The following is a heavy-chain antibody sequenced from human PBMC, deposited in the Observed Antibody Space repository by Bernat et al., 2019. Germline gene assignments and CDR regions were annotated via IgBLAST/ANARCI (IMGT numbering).Heavy chain of an antibody. Sequence: QVQLVESGGGVVQPGRSLRLSCAASGFTFSSYGMHWVRQAPDKGLEWVAVIWYDGSNKYYADSVKGRFTISRDNSKNTLYLQMNSLRAEDTAVYYCARDFLYYYYMDVWGKGTTVTVSS. V-gene: IGHV3-33*01. D-gene: IGHD2/OR15-2a*01. J-gene: IGHJ6*03. CDR3: ARDFLYYYYMDV. CDR1: GFTFSSYG. CDR2: IWYDGSNK.